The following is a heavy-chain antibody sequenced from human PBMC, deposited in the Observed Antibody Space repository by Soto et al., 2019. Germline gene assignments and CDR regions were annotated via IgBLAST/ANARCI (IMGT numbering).Heavy chain of an antibody. D-gene: IGHD2-2*01. CDR1: GVSFSGYY. CDR2: INHSGST. J-gene: IGHJ6*02. V-gene: IGHV4-34*01. Sequence: PSETLSLTCAFYGVSFSGYYWSWIRQPPGKGLEWIGEINHSGSTNYNPSLKSRVTISVDTSKNQFSLKLSSVTAADTAVYYCARDLKPAASSLYYYYGMDVWGQGTTVTVSS. CDR3: ARDLKPAASSLYYYYGMDV.